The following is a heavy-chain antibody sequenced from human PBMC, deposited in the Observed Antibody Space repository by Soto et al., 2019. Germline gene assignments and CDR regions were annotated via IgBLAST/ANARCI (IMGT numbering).Heavy chain of an antibody. J-gene: IGHJ5*02. CDR2: NSGSGGST. Sequence: EVQLLESGGGLVQPGGSLRLSCAASGFTFSSYAMSWVRQAPGKGLEWVSANSGSGGSTYYADSVKGRFTISRDNSKNTLYLQMNSLRAEDTAVYYCAKDPYGSGSHNWFDPWGQGTLVTVSS. V-gene: IGHV3-23*01. D-gene: IGHD3-10*01. CDR3: AKDPYGSGSHNWFDP. CDR1: GFTFSSYA.